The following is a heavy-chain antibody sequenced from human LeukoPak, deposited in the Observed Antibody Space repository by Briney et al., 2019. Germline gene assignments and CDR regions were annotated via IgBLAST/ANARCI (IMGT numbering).Heavy chain of an antibody. J-gene: IGHJ4*02. V-gene: IGHV3-9*01. Sequence: GRSLRLSCAASGFTFDDYAMHWVRQAPGKGLEWVSGISWNSGSIGYADSVKGRFTISRDNAKNSLYLQMNSLRAEDTAVYYCARELDYWGQGTLVTVSS. CDR3: ARELDY. CDR2: ISWNSGSI. CDR1: GFTFDDYA.